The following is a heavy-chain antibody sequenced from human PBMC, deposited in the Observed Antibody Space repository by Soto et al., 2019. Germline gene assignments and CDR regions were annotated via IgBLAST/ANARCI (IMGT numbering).Heavy chain of an antibody. D-gene: IGHD3-3*01. CDR1: GFTFSDHY. J-gene: IGHJ6*02. Sequence: EVQLVESGGGLVQPGGSLRLSCAASGFTFSDHYMDWVRQAPGKGLEWVGRTRNKANSYTTEYAASVKGRFTISRDDSKNSLYLQMNSLNTEDTAVYYCARLWSGYEEDYYYYGMDVWGQGTTVTVSS. V-gene: IGHV3-72*01. CDR3: ARLWSGYEEDYYYYGMDV. CDR2: TRNKANSYTT.